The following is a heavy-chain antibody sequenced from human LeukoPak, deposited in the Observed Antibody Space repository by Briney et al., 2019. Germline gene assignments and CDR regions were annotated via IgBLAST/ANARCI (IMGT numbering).Heavy chain of an antibody. CDR1: GFTFSSYG. CDR2: IWYDGSNE. CDR3: ARDHEWGRAYFDY. D-gene: IGHD1-26*01. J-gene: IGHJ4*02. V-gene: IGHV3-33*01. Sequence: SGGSLILSCAASGFTFSSYGMHWVRQAPGKGLEWVAVIWYDGSNEYCADSVKGRFTISRDNSKNTLYLQMNSLRAEDTAVYYCARDHEWGRAYFDYWGQGTLVTVSS.